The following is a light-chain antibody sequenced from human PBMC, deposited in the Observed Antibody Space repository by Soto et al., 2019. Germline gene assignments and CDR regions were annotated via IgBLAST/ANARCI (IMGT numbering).Light chain of an antibody. CDR2: GAS. Sequence: IVFTLSPSILALSPGDRATLSCRASQSVSSSYLAWYQHKPGQAPRLLIYGASNRATGIPDRFSGSGSGTDFTLTISRLEPEDFAVYYCQQYGSSPGTFGQGTKVAIK. CDR1: QSVSSSY. J-gene: IGKJ1*01. V-gene: IGKV3-20*01. CDR3: QQYGSSPGT.